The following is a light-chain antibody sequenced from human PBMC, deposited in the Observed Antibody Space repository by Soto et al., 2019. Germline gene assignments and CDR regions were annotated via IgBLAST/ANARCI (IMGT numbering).Light chain of an antibody. CDR1: QRITTY. CDR3: QQTYSTPYT. J-gene: IGKJ2*01. V-gene: IGKV1-39*01. Sequence: IQMTQSPSSLSASVGDRVTITCRASQRITTYVNWYQQKPGNAPKLLITTAGTLQRGVPSRFSGSGSGTDFTLTITSLQREDFATYFCQQTYSTPYTFGQGTKVEIK. CDR2: TAG.